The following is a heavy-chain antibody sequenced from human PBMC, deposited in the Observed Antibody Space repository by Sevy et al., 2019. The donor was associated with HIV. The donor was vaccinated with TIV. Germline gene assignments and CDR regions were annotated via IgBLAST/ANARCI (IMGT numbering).Heavy chain of an antibody. CDR3: AKNTAAVGTGGFDY. V-gene: IGHV3-30*02. Sequence: GGSLRLSCTTSGFTFSYSGMHWVRQAPGKGLEWVTFIQYDGRNTHYADSVKGRFTISRDNSKNTLYLQMNSLRGDDTAVYYCAKNTAAVGTGGFDYLGQGALVTVSS. D-gene: IGHD6-13*01. CDR2: IQYDGRNT. J-gene: IGHJ4*02. CDR1: GFTFSYSG.